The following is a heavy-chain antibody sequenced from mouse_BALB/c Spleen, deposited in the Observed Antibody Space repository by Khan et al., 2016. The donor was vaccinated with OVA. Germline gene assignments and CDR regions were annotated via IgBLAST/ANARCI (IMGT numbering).Heavy chain of an antibody. J-gene: IGHJ2*01. Sequence: VQLQQSGTELVKPGASVKLSCTASGFTIKDNCMHWVKQTPEQGLEWIGRIDPENGNTKYDPKFKGKATISVDTSSNTAYLQLRSLTSEDTAVYYCGRMNAWGQGTTLTVSS. V-gene: IGHV14-3*02. CDR1: GFTIKDNC. CDR3: GRMNA. CDR2: IDPENGNT.